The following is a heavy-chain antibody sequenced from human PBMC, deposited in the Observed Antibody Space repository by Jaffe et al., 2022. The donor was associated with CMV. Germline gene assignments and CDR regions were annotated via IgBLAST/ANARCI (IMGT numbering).Heavy chain of an antibody. D-gene: IGHD2-2*01. J-gene: IGHJ4*02. CDR2: ISGSGGST. V-gene: IGHV3-23*04. Sequence: EVQLVESGGGLVQPGGSLRLSCAASGFTFSSYAMSWVRQAPGKGLEWVSAISGSGGSTYYADSVKGRFTISRDNSKNTLYLQMNSLRAEDTAVYYCAKTGGGDIVVVPAAIDLDYWGQGTLVTVSS. CDR1: GFTFSSYA. CDR3: AKTGGGDIVVVPAAIDLDY.